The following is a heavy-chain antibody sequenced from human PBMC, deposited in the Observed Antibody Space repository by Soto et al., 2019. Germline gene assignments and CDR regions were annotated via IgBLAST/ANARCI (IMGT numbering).Heavy chain of an antibody. Sequence: PSETLSLTCTVSGGSVSSGNYYWSWIRQPPGKGLEWIGSISYSGTTYSNPSLKSRLTMSLDTSKNHFSLKLTSVTAADTAVYYCASEYSSSSWFDPWGQGALVTVSS. CDR3: ASEYSSSSWFDP. CDR1: GGSVSSGNYY. V-gene: IGHV4-39*02. D-gene: IGHD6-6*01. CDR2: ISYSGTT. J-gene: IGHJ5*02.